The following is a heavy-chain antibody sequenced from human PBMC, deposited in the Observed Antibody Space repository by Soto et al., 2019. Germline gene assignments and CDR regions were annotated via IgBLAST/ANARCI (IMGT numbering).Heavy chain of an antibody. CDR3: ARPIRGSPEDV. V-gene: IGHV3-7*05. D-gene: IGHD1-20*01. CDR1: GFTFSAYW. Sequence: EVQLVESGGGLVQPGGSLRLSCEASGFTFSAYWMGWVRQAPGTGLQWVATIKTDGSEKYYVDSVTGRFTISSDTDKNSLYLQLNTLRAEDTGVYYCARPIRGSPEDVWGQGTTVTVSS. J-gene: IGHJ6*02. CDR2: IKTDGSEK.